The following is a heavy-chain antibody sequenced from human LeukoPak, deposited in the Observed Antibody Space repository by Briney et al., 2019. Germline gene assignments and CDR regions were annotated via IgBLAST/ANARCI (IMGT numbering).Heavy chain of an antibody. CDR2: IYYSGST. J-gene: IGHJ4*02. CDR1: GGSISSYY. CDR3: ARQASWLQLDY. Sequence: SETLSLTCTVSGGSISSYYWSWIRQPPGKGLEWIGYIYYSGSTNYNPSLKSRVTISVDTSKNQFSLKLSSVTAADTAVYYRARQASWLQLDYWGQGSLVTVSS. V-gene: IGHV4-59*01. D-gene: IGHD5-24*01.